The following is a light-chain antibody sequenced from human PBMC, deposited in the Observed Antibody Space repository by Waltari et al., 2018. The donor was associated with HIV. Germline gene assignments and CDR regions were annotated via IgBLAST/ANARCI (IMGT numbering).Light chain of an antibody. V-gene: IGLV1-47*01. CDR2: RNN. CDR1: SSTLGSNY. J-gene: IGLJ3*02. CDR3: AAWDDSLSGRV. Sequence: QSVLPQPPSASGTPGQRVTISCSGSSSTLGSNYVYWYQQPPGTAPKLLIYRNNQRPSGVPDRFSGSKSGTSASLAISGLRSEDEADYYCAAWDDSLSGRVFGGGTKLTVL.